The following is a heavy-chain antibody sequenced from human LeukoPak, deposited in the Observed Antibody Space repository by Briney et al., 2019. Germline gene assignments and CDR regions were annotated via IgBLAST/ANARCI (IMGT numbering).Heavy chain of an antibody. CDR1: GGSISSSNW. CDR2: IYHSGST. D-gene: IGHD5-12*01. CDR3: ARLDSGYEYAFDI. Sequence: SETLFLTCAVSGGSISSSNWWSWVRQPPGKGLEWIGEIYHSGSTNYNPSLKSRVTISVDTSKNQFSLKLSSVTAADTAVYYCARLDSGYEYAFDIWGQGTMVTVSS. V-gene: IGHV4-4*02. J-gene: IGHJ3*02.